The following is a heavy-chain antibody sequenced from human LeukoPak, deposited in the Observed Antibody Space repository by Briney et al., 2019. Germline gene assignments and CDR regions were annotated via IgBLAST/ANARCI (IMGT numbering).Heavy chain of an antibody. CDR1: GYSFTGYY. V-gene: IGHV1-2*02. Sequence: ASVQVPCKTSGYSFTGYYMHWMGQAPRQGVEWMGCINLSSGATQYAPKFQDRVTKTRDTSNNTVYMELRSLRSDDTAVYYCASRAGRNEPMPSFDYWGQGTLVTVSS. CDR2: INLSSGAT. D-gene: IGHD2-2*01. J-gene: IGHJ4*02. CDR3: ASRAGRNEPMPSFDY.